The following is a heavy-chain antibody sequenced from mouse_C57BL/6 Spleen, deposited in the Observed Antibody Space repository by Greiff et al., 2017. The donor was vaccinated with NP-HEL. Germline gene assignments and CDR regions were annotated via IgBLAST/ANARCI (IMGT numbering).Heavy chain of an antibody. V-gene: IGHV5-16*01. CDR1: GFTFSDYY. CDR3: ARFDGYYDAMDY. CDR2: INYDGSST. Sequence: EVKLMESEGGLVQPGSSMKLSCTASGFTFSDYYMAWVRQVPEKGLEWVANINYDGSSTYYLDSLKSRFIISRDNAKNILYLQMSSLKSEDTATYYCARFDGYYDAMDYWGQGTSVTVSS. J-gene: IGHJ4*01. D-gene: IGHD2-3*01.